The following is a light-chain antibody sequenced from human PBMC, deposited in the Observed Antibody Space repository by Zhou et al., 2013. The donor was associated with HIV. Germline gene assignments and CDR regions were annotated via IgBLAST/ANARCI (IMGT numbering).Light chain of an antibody. CDR3: QQYDTWPS. V-gene: IGKV3-15*01. CDR1: QNVFSN. J-gene: IGKJ2*01. Sequence: EVVMTQSPGTLSVSPGERVTLSCRASQNVFSNLAWYQQKPGQAPSLLIYDTSTRATGVPARFSGSGSGRDFTLTISGLQPEDFALYYCQQYDTWPSFGQGTKLQIK. CDR2: DTS.